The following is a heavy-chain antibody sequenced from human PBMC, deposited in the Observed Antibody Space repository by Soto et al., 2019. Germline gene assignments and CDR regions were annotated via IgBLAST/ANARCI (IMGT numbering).Heavy chain of an antibody. V-gene: IGHV4-59*08. CDR2: IYFAGTT. CDR1: GGSITPYY. Sequence: QVQLEESGPGLVKPSETLSLTCSVSGGSITPYYWSWIRQPPSKGLEWIGYIYFAGTTTYNPSLKSRVTMSVDTSENQFSLKLTSVTAADTAVYYCARLGGYFQALDSWGQGTLVTVSS. D-gene: IGHD3-22*01. J-gene: IGHJ4*02. CDR3: ARLGGYFQALDS.